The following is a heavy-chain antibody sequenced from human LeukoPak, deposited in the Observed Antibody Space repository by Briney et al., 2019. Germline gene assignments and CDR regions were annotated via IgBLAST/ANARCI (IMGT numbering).Heavy chain of an antibody. CDR1: GLTFSSYW. Sequence: GGSLRLSCAASGLTFSSYWMHWVRQAPGKGLVWVSRINSDGSSTSYADSVKGRFTISRDNAKNTLYLQMNSLRAEDTAVYYCAKVGGGDWDYYYYMDVWGKGTTVTVSS. J-gene: IGHJ6*03. CDR3: AKVGGGDWDYYYYMDV. CDR2: INSDGSST. V-gene: IGHV3-74*01. D-gene: IGHD2-21*01.